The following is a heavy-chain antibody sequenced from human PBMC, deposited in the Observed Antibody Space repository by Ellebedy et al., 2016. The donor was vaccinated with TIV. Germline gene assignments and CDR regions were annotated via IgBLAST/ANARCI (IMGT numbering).Heavy chain of an antibody. D-gene: IGHD1-26*01. J-gene: IGHJ4*02. CDR1: GFTFSSYA. CDR2: IGGSGGGA. V-gene: IGHV3-23*01. Sequence: GESLKISXAASGFTFSSYAMNWVRQTPGKGLEWVSLIGGSGGGAYYADSVKGRFTISRDNSKNTLYLQMNSLRAEDTAVYYCARGGAGFDSMNRELSFDSWGQGTLVTVSS. CDR3: ARGGAGFDSMNRELSFDS.